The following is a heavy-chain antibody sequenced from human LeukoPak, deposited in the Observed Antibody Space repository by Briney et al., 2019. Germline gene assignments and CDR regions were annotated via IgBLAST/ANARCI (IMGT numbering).Heavy chain of an antibody. D-gene: IGHD6-25*01. V-gene: IGHV3-30*18. CDR2: ISNDGSNK. J-gene: IGHJ4*02. Sequence: GRSLRLSCAVSGFTFSNSDMHWVRQAPGKGLEWVAVISNDGSNKFYADSVKGRFTISRDNAKNTLYLQMNSLRPEDTAVYYCAKEIGQRRFWDYWGQGTLVTVSS. CDR1: GFTFSNSD. CDR3: AKEIGQRRFWDY.